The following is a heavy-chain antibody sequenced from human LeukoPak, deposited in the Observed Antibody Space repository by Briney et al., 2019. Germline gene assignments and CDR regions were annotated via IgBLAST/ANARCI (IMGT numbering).Heavy chain of an antibody. J-gene: IGHJ6*03. D-gene: IGHD3-3*01. V-gene: IGHV3-30-3*01. CDR1: GFTFSSYA. Sequence: GRSLRLSCAASGFTFSSYAMHWVRQAPGKGLEWVAVISYDGSNQYYADSVKGRFTISRDNSKNTLYLQMNSLRAEDTAVYYCARVGYRYYDFSIGHYYYMDVWGKGTTVTVSS. CDR2: ISYDGSNQ. CDR3: ARVGYRYYDFSIGHYYYMDV.